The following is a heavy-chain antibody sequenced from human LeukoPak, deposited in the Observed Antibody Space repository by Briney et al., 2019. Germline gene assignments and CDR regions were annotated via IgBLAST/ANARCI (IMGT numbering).Heavy chain of an antibody. Sequence: GGSLRLSCAASGFTFSSYSMNWVRQAPGKGLEWVSSISSSGSYIYYADSVKGRFTISRDNAKNPLYLQMNSLRAEDTAVYYCATMARSYDAFDIWGQGTMVTVSS. CDR1: GFTFSSYS. CDR3: ATMARSYDAFDI. D-gene: IGHD5-24*01. J-gene: IGHJ3*02. V-gene: IGHV3-21*01. CDR2: ISSSGSYI.